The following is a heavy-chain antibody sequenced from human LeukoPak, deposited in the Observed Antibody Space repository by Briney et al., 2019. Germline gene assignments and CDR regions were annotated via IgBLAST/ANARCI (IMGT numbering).Heavy chain of an antibody. CDR1: GGSFSGYY. Sequence: SETLSLTCAVYGGSFSGYYWSWIRQPPGKGLEWIGEINHSGSTNYNPSLKSRVTISVDTSKNQFSLKLSSVTAADTAVYYCARTGIAAAGTCNVGVWGQGTLVTVSS. D-gene: IGHD6-13*01. V-gene: IGHV4-34*01. CDR2: INHSGST. CDR3: ARTGIAAAGTCNVGV. J-gene: IGHJ4*02.